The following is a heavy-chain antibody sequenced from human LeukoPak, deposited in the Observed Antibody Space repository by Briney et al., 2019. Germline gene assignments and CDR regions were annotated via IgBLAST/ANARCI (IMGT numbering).Heavy chain of an antibody. V-gene: IGHV3-23*01. Sequence: GGSLRLSCAASGFTFSGYVMNWVRQAPGKGLEWVSGISGSGGRTYYADSVKGRFTISRDNSNNILYLQMSSLRAGDTAVYYCAKSMAGTYGPDYRGQGTLVTVSS. J-gene: IGHJ4*02. CDR2: ISGSGGRT. D-gene: IGHD6-19*01. CDR3: AKSMAGTYGPDY. CDR1: GFTFSGYV.